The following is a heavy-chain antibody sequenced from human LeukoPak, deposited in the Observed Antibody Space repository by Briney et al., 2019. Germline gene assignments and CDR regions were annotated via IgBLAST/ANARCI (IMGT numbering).Heavy chain of an antibody. CDR1: GFTFSSYA. CDR2: ISGSGSST. Sequence: GGSLRLSCAASGFTFSSYATSWVRQAPGKGLEWVSAISGSGSSTYYADSVKGRFTISRDNSKNTLYLQMNGLRAEDTAVYYCAKSPYSSGWPPFDYWGQGTLVTVSS. V-gene: IGHV3-23*01. J-gene: IGHJ4*02. CDR3: AKSPYSSGWPPFDY. D-gene: IGHD6-19*01.